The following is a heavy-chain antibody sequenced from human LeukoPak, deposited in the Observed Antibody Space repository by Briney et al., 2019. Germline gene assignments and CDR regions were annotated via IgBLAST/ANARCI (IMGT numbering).Heavy chain of an antibody. CDR1: GGTFSSYA. CDR2: IIPIFGTA. D-gene: IGHD4-17*01. J-gene: IGHJ6*03. V-gene: IGHV1-69*05. CDR3: ARGPTVSSFDHYYYYYMDV. Sequence: SVKVSCKASGGTFSSYAISWVRQAPGQGLEWIGGIIPIFGTANYAQKFQGRVTITTDESTSKAYMELSSLRSEDTAVYYCARGPTVSSFDHYYYYYMDVWGKGTTVTVSS.